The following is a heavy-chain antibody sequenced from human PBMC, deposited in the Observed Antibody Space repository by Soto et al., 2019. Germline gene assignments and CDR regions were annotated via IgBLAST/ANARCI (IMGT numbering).Heavy chain of an antibody. CDR1: GITFSDFA. CDR3: TRLLYMGY. CDR2: IRNKANSHAT. Sequence: EVQLVESGGDLVQPGESLKLSCAASGITFSDFAFHWVRQASGKGLEWVGRIRNKANSHATTYAASVKGRFTISRDDSKITVYLQMNSLKTEDTAVYYCTRLLYMGYWGQGTMVSVFS. V-gene: IGHV3-73*02. D-gene: IGHD2-2*02. J-gene: IGHJ4*02.